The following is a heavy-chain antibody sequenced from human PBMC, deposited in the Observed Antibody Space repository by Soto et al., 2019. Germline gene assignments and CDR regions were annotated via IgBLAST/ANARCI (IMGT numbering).Heavy chain of an antibody. CDR2: ISYDGSNK. V-gene: IGHV3-30-3*01. CDR1: GFTFSSYA. Sequence: GGSLRLSCAASGFTFSSYAMHWVRQAPGKGLEWVAVISYDGSNKYYADSVKGRFTISRDNSKNTLYLQMNSLRAEETAVYYCARVASQDIVVVVDDLYAMDVWGQGTTVTVSS. D-gene: IGHD2-15*01. CDR3: ARVASQDIVVVVDDLYAMDV. J-gene: IGHJ6*02.